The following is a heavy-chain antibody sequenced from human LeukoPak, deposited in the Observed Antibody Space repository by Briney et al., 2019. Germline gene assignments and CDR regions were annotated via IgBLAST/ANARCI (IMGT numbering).Heavy chain of an antibody. Sequence: GGSLRLSCAASGFTFSSYGIHWVRQAPGKGLEWVAVLSYDGSNKYYADSVRGRFTISRDNSKNTLYLQMNSLRAEDTAVYYCAKDIVVVPAAIGYYYYYGMDVWGQGTTVTVSS. V-gene: IGHV3-30*18. CDR3: AKDIVVVPAAIGYYYYYGMDV. D-gene: IGHD2-2*01. CDR1: GFTFSSYG. CDR2: LSYDGSNK. J-gene: IGHJ6*02.